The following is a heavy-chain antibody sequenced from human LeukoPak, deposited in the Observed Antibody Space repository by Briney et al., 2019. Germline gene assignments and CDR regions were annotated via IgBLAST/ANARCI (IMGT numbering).Heavy chain of an antibody. D-gene: IGHD3-10*01. CDR1: GGTFSGYY. CDR2: INHSGSN. V-gene: IGHV4-34*01. Sequence: PSETLSLTCAVYGGTFSGYYWSWLRQPPGKGLEWIGEINHSGSNNYNPSLKSRVTISVDTSKNQFSLKLSSVTAADTAVYYCARAIVYYYGSGSYAHWGQGTLVTDSS. CDR3: ARAIVYYYGSGSYAH. J-gene: IGHJ4*02.